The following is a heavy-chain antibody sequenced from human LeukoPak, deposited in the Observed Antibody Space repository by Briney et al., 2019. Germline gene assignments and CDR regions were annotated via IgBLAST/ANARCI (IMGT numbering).Heavy chain of an antibody. CDR1: GFTFSSYA. CDR3: AKSAPKITIFGVVNYRSYYYYYYMDV. Sequence: GGSLRLSCAASGFTFSSYAMSWVRQAPGKGLEWVSAISGSGGSTYYADSVKGRFTISRDNSKNTLYLQMNSLRAEDTAVYYCAKSAPKITIFGVVNYRSYYYYYYMDVWGKGTTVTVSS. J-gene: IGHJ6*03. D-gene: IGHD3-3*01. CDR2: ISGSGGST. V-gene: IGHV3-23*01.